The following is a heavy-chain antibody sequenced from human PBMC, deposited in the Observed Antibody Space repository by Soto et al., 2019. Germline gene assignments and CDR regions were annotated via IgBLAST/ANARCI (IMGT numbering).Heavy chain of an antibody. CDR2: ISSSSSYI. J-gene: IGHJ6*02. CDR3: ARGGLEGYSYGYDYYGMDV. Sequence: GGSLRLSCAASGFTLSSYSMNWVRQAPGKGLEWVSSISSSSSYIYYADSVKGRFTISRDNAKNSLYLQMNSLRAEDTAVYYCARGGLEGYSYGYDYYGMDVWGQGTTVTVSS. D-gene: IGHD5-18*01. CDR1: GFTLSSYS. V-gene: IGHV3-21*01.